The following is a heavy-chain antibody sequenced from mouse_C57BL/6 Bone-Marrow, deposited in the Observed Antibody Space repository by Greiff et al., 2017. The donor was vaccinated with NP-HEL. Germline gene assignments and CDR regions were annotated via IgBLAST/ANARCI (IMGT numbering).Heavy chain of an antibody. CDR1: GYSFTGYY. V-gene: IGHV1-42*01. Sequence: EVQLVESGPELVKPGASVKISCKASGYSFTGYYMNWVKQSPEKSLEWIGEINPSTGGTTYNQKFKAKATLTVDKSSSTAYMQLKSLTSEDSAVYYCAYYDYDPFDYWGQGTTLTVSS. CDR2: INPSTGGT. D-gene: IGHD2-4*01. CDR3: AYYDYDPFDY. J-gene: IGHJ2*01.